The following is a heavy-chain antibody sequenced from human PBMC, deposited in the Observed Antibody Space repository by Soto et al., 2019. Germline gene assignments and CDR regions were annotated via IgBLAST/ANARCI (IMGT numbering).Heavy chain of an antibody. CDR3: AKGDNLGPKTGYAFDP. CDR1: GDSVSSDSAA. CDR2: TYYRSKWFH. D-gene: IGHD5-12*01. J-gene: IGHJ5*02. Sequence: PSQTLSLTCAISGDSVSSDSAAWNWIRQSPSRGLEWLGRTYYRSKWFHDYAVSVKSRIIINPDTSKNQFSLQLNSVTPEDTAVYFCAKGDNLGPKTGYAFDPWGQGIMVTVS. V-gene: IGHV6-1*01.